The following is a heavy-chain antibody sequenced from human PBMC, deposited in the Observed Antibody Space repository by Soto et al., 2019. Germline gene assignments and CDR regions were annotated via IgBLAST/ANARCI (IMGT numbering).Heavy chain of an antibody. Sequence: GGSLRLSCAASGFTFSSYAMSWVRQAPGKGLEWVSAISGSGGSTYYADSVQGRFTITIGNAKTSLYLQMNSLRAEDTAVYYCARDWAAAGKGWEYYYYYGMDVWGQGTTVTGSS. CDR1: GFTFSSYA. CDR2: ISGSGGST. D-gene: IGHD6-13*01. V-gene: IGHV3-23*01. CDR3: ARDWAAAGKGWEYYYYYGMDV. J-gene: IGHJ6*02.